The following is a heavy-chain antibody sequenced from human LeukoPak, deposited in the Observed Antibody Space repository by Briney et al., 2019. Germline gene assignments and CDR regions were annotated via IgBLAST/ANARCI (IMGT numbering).Heavy chain of an antibody. J-gene: IGHJ6*03. CDR2: ISGSGGST. V-gene: IGHV3-23*01. Sequence: GGSLRLSCAASGFTFSSYAMSWVRQAPGKGLEWVSAISGSGGSTYYADSVKGRFTIPRDNSKNTLYLQMNSLRAEDTAVYYCARAGDSSGYYNYYYMDVWGKGTTVTVSS. CDR3: ARAGDSSGYYNYYYMDV. D-gene: IGHD3-22*01. CDR1: GFTFSSYA.